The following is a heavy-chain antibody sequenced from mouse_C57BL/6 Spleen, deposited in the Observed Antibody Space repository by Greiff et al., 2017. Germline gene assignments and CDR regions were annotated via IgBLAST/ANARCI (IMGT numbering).Heavy chain of an antibody. J-gene: IGHJ2*01. CDR1: GYTFTSYW. CDR3: ASYGYDGVFDY. CDR2: IHPNSGST. D-gene: IGHD2-2*01. V-gene: IGHV1-64*01. Sequence: QVQLQQPGAELVKPGASVKLSCKASGYTFTSYWMHWVKQRPGQGLEWIGMIHPNSGSTNYNEKFKSKATLTVDKSSSTAYMQLSSLSSEDSAVYYCASYGYDGVFDYWGKGTTLTVSS.